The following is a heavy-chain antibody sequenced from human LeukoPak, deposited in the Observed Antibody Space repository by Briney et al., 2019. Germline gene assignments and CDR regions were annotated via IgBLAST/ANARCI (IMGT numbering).Heavy chain of an antibody. V-gene: IGHV3-64*01. CDR1: GFTFSSYA. CDR3: ARDLDDSSAIYYYYGMDV. Sequence: PGGSLRLSCAASGFTFSSYAMHWVRQAPGKGLEYVSAISSNGGSTYYANSVKGRFTISRDNSKNTLYLQMGSLRAEDMAVYYCARDLDDSSAIYYYYGMDVWGQGTTVTVSS. CDR2: ISSNGGST. D-gene: IGHD3-22*01. J-gene: IGHJ6*02.